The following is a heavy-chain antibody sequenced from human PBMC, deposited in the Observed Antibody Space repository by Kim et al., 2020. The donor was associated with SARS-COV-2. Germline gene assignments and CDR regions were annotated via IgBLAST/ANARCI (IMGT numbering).Heavy chain of an antibody. J-gene: IGHJ5*02. V-gene: IGHV3-48*02. CDR3: AREISRVVAATGPHNWFDP. Sequence: GGSLRLSCAASGFTFSSYSMNWVRQAPGKGLEWVSYISSSSSTIYYADSVKGRFTISRDNAKNSLYLQMNSLRDEDTAVYYCAREISRVVAATGPHNWFDPWGQGTLVTVSS. CDR2: ISSSSSTI. CDR1: GFTFSSYS. D-gene: IGHD2-15*01.